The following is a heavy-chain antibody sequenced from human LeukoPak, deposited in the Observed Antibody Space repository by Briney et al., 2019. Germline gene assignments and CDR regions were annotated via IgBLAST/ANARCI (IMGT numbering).Heavy chain of an antibody. CDR1: GGSFSGYY. CDR2: INHSGST. Sequence: PSETLSLTCTVYGGSFSGYYWSWIRQPPGKGLEWIGEINHSGSTNYNPSLKSRVTMSVDTSKNQFSLKLSSVTAADTAAYYCARGRRPYGSGRYYSSHCHAFDIWGQGTMVTVSS. J-gene: IGHJ3*02. CDR3: ARGRRPYGSGRYYSSHCHAFDI. D-gene: IGHD3-10*01. V-gene: IGHV4-34*01.